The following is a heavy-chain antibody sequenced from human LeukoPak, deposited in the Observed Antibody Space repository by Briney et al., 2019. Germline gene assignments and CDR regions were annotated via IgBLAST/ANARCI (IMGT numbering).Heavy chain of an antibody. J-gene: IGHJ6*03. D-gene: IGHD6-19*01. CDR2: IKSKTDGGTT. CDR3: TTGIAVAANRNYYYYYYMDV. V-gene: IGHV3-15*01. Sequence: PGGSLRLSCAASGFTFSNAWMSWVRQAPGKGLEWVGRIKSKTDGGTTDYAAPVKGRFTISRDDSKNTLYLQMNSLKTEDTAVYYCTTGIAVAANRNYYYYYYMDVWGKGTTVTVS. CDR1: GFTFSNAW.